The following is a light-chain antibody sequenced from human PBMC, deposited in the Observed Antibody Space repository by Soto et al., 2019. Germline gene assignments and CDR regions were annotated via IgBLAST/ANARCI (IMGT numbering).Light chain of an antibody. J-gene: IGKJ3*01. CDR2: AAS. CDR1: QGISNY. Sequence: DIPMTQSPSSLSASVGDRVTITCRASQGISNYLDWYQQKPGKVPKLLIYAASTLQSGVPSRFSGSGSGTDFTLTISSLQTEDVATYYCQKYNSASITFGPGTKVDIK. CDR3: QKYNSASIT. V-gene: IGKV1-27*01.